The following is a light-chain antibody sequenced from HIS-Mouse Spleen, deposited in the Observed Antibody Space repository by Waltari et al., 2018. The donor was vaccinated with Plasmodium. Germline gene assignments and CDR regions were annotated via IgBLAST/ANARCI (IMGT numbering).Light chain of an antibody. CDR1: SSDVGSYNL. J-gene: IGLJ1*01. Sequence: QSALTQPASVSGSPGQSITISCTGTSSDVGSYNLVSWYQQHPGKAPKLIIYEGSKRPSGVPNRFSGSKSGNTASLTIAGLQAEDEADYYCCSYAGSSTYVFGTGTKVTVL. CDR3: CSYAGSSTYV. CDR2: EGS. V-gene: IGLV2-23*01.